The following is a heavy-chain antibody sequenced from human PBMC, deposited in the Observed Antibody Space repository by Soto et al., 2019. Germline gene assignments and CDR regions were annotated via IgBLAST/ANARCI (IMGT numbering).Heavy chain of an antibody. CDR2: IIPIFGTA. D-gene: IGHD2-2*03. Sequence: SVKVSCKASGGTFSSYAISWVRQAPGQGLEWMGGIIPIFGTANYAQKFQGRVTITADESTSTAYMELSSLRSEDTAVYYCARDMDIVVVPASQEHIRAPWFDPWGQGTLVTVSS. V-gene: IGHV1-69*13. CDR3: ARDMDIVVVPASQEHIRAPWFDP. J-gene: IGHJ5*02. CDR1: GGTFSSYA.